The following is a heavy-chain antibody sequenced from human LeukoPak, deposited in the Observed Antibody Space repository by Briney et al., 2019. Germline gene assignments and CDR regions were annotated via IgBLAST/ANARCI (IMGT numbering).Heavy chain of an antibody. J-gene: IGHJ4*02. CDR1: GFTFSSYW. Sequence: PGGSLRLSCAASGFTFSSYWMHWVRQAPGKGLVWVSHIRSDGSSTRYADSVKGRFTISRDNSKNTLHLQMNSLRADDTAVYYCAKVTIGRGYCTSTSCSPFDYWGQGTLVTVSS. CDR3: AKVTIGRGYCTSTSCSPFDY. D-gene: IGHD2-2*01. V-gene: IGHV3-74*01. CDR2: IRSDGSST.